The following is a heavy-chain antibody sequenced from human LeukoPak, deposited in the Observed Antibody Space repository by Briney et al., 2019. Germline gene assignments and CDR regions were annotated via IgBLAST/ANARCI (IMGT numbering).Heavy chain of an antibody. J-gene: IGHJ5*02. CDR1: GFTFSSYA. CDR2: LSNSGGST. V-gene: IGHV3-23*01. Sequence: GGSLRLSCAASGFTFSSYAMGWVRQAPGKGLEWVSALSNSGGSTYYADSVKGRFTISRDNSKNTLCLQMNSLRAEDTAVYYCAKGLQWELPLEHWGQGTLVTVSS. CDR3: AKGLQWELPLEH. D-gene: IGHD1-26*01.